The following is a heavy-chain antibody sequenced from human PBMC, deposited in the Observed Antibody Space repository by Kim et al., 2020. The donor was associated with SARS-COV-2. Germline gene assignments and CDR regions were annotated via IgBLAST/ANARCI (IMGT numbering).Heavy chain of an antibody. D-gene: IGHD5-18*01. V-gene: IGHV4-59*01. CDR3: ARDRRGQKYSYAGGRYYGMDV. J-gene: IGHJ6*02. Sequence: SETLSLTCTVSGGSISSYYWSWIRQPPGKGLEWIGYIYYSGSTNYNPSLKSRVTISVDTSKNQFSLKLSSVTAADTAVYYCARDRRGQKYSYAGGRYYGMDVWGQGTTVTVSS. CDR1: GGSISSYY. CDR2: IYYSGST.